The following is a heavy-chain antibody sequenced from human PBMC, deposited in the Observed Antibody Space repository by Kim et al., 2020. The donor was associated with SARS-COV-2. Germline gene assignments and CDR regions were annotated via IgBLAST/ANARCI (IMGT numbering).Heavy chain of an antibody. J-gene: IGHJ4*02. CDR3: ARRGDHLGLDY. D-gene: IGHD2-21*02. V-gene: IGHV5-51*01. Sequence: RYSPSFQAQATISADKSISTAYLQWSSLKASDTAMYYCARRGDHLGLDYWGQGTLVTVSS.